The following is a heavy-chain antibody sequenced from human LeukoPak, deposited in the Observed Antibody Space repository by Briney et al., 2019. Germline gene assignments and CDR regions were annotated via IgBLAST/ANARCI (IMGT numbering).Heavy chain of an antibody. J-gene: IGHJ3*02. CDR2: INWNGGST. D-gene: IGHD6-6*01. Sequence: GGSLRLSCAASGFTFDDYGMSWVRQAPGKGLEWVSGINWNGGSTGYADSVKGRFTISRDNAKNSLYLQMNSLRAEDTAVYYCASGTEYSSSRDTFDIWGQGTMVTVSS. CDR1: GFTFDDYG. CDR3: ASGTEYSSSRDTFDI. V-gene: IGHV3-20*04.